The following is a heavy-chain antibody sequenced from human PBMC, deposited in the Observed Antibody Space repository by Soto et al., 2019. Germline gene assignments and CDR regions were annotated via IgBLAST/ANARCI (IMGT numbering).Heavy chain of an antibody. Sequence: ASVKVSCKASGYTFTSYGISWVRQAPGQGLEWMGWFDPEDGNTNYAQKFQGRVTMTEDTSTDTAYMELSSLRSEDTAVYYCATRLTPVLRFLEWFPWAFDIWGQGTMVTVSS. CDR1: GYTFTSYG. CDR2: FDPEDGNT. D-gene: IGHD3-3*01. V-gene: IGHV1-18*01. CDR3: ATRLTPVLRFLEWFPWAFDI. J-gene: IGHJ3*02.